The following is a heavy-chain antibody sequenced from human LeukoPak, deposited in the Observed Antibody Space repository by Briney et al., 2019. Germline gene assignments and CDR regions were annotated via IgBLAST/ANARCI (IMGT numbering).Heavy chain of an antibody. D-gene: IGHD2-21*02. Sequence: GGSPRLSCAASGFTVSSNYMSWVRQAPGKGLEWVSVIYAGGNTYYAGSVKGRFTISRDNSQNALSLQMNSVRDEDTAVYYCTRGGGAFCGGDCYRNFDYWGQGILVTVSS. CDR1: GFTVSSNY. CDR2: IYAGGNT. J-gene: IGHJ4*02. V-gene: IGHV3-66*02. CDR3: TRGGGAFCGGDCYRNFDY.